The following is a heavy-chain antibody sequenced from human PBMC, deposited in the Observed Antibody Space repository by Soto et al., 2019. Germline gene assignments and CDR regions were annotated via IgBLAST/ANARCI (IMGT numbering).Heavy chain of an antibody. CDR3: TPRTVTKADQ. J-gene: IGHJ4*02. V-gene: IGHV3-15*01. D-gene: IGHD4-17*01. CDR1: GFSFSNAW. CDR2: IKSKTDGETT. Sequence: EVQLVESGGDLVKPGGSLRLSCASSGFSFSNAWMSWVRQGPGKGLEWVGRIKSKTDGETTDYAAPVEGRFTISRDDSKNPLYLQMNSLKTGDKDVYYCTPRTVTKADQGGQGTLVTVSS.